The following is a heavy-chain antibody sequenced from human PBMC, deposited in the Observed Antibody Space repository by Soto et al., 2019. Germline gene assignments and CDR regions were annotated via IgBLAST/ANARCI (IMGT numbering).Heavy chain of an antibody. J-gene: IGHJ2*01. CDR1: GGSINSYY. CDR2: TYNSGNT. CDR3: ARAAAIPAAMFYYWYFDL. Sequence: PXETLSLTSNVSGGSINSYYWNWIRQPPGKGPEWIGYTYNSGNTKYNPSLKSRATISLDTSKNQFSLKLTSLTAADTAVYYCARAAAIPAAMFYYWYFDLWGRGTLVTVSS. D-gene: IGHD2-2*01. V-gene: IGHV4-59*01.